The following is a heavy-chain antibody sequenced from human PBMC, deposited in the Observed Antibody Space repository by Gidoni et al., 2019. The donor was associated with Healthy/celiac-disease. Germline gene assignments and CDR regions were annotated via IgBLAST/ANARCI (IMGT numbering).Heavy chain of an antibody. CDR3: ARHSLRPVPRGYLAFDI. Sequence: QVQLQEWGPGLVKPSETLSLTCTVPGGSISIHYWSWIRQPPGKGLEWIGYIYCSGSTTYNPSLKSRVTISVDTSKNQFSLKLSSVTAADTAVYYCARHSLRPVPRGYLAFDIWGQGTMVTVSS. CDR2: IYCSGST. V-gene: IGHV4-59*08. CDR1: GGSISIHY. D-gene: IGHD3-10*01. J-gene: IGHJ3*02.